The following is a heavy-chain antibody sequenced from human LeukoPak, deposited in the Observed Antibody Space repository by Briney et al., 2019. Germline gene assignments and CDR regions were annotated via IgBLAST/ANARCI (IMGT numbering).Heavy chain of an antibody. CDR2: IYSGGST. Sequence: PGGSLRLSCAASGFTFSSHWMHWVRQAPGKGLEWVSVIYSGGSTYYADSVKGRFTISRDNSKNTPYLQMNSLRAEDTAVYYRARLRGYYDSSGYYYVPIGNNWFDPWGQGTLVTVSS. J-gene: IGHJ5*02. V-gene: IGHV3-53*01. CDR3: ARLRGYYDSSGYYYVPIGNNWFDP. D-gene: IGHD3-22*01. CDR1: GFTFSSHW.